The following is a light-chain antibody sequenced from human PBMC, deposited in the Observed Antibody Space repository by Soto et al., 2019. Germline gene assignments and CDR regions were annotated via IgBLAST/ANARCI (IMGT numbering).Light chain of an antibody. CDR2: DVS. J-gene: IGLJ3*02. CDR3: CSYAGSYTGV. V-gene: IGLV2-11*01. CDR1: SSDVGGYNY. Sequence: QSALTQPRSVSGSPGQSVTISCTGTSSDVGGYNYVSWYQQHPGEAPKLMIYDVSQRPSGVPDRFSVSKSGNTASLTISGLQAEDEADYYCCSYAGSYTGVFGGGTKLTVL.